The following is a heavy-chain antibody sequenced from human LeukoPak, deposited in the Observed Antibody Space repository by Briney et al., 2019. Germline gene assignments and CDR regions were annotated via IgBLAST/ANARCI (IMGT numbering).Heavy chain of an antibody. CDR3: AKAEGYSSGWYPG. D-gene: IGHD6-19*01. J-gene: IGHJ4*02. CDR2: ISWNSGDI. Sequence: GGSLRLSCAGSGFIFNNYAMRWVRQPPGKGLEWVSGISWNSGDIGYADSVKGRFTISRDNAKNSLYLQMNSLRAEDTALYYCAKAEGYSSGWYPGWGQGTLVTVSS. V-gene: IGHV3-9*01. CDR1: GFIFNNYA.